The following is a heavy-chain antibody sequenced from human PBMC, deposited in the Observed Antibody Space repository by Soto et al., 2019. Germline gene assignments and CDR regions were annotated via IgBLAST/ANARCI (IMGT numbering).Heavy chain of an antibody. J-gene: IGHJ4*02. CDR2: INNSGGGT. CDR3: AKDLDTTVVNFDY. D-gene: IGHD5-18*01. Sequence: EVQLLESGGGLVQPGGSLRLSCAASGFHFSTYAMSWVRQAPGKGLEWVSTINNSGGGTYSPDSMKGRFTISRDNSKNTVLMQIKSLRAQATAIYYCAKDLDTTVVNFDYWGQGTLVTVSS. CDR1: GFHFSTYA. V-gene: IGHV3-23*01.